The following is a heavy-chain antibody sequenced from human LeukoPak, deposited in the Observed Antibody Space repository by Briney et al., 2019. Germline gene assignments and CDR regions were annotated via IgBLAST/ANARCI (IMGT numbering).Heavy chain of an antibody. Sequence: SETLSLTCTVSGGSISSSSYYWGWIRQPPGKGLEWIGSIYYSGSTYYNPSLKSRVTISVDTSKNQFSLKLSSVTAADTAVYYCARLRIAAAGTSFDYWGQGTLVTVSS. CDR1: GGSISSSSYY. J-gene: IGHJ4*02. CDR2: IYYSGST. D-gene: IGHD6-13*01. CDR3: ARLRIAAAGTSFDY. V-gene: IGHV4-39*01.